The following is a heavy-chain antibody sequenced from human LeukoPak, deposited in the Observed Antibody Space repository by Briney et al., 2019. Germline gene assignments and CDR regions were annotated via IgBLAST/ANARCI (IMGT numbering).Heavy chain of an antibody. CDR2: ISVYNGIT. J-gene: IGHJ4*02. D-gene: IGHD4-17*01. CDR1: GYTFTNYA. V-gene: IGHV1-18*01. Sequence: PGASVKVSCRASGYTFTNYAITWVRQAPGQGLEWMGRISVYNGITNYARKLQGRVTMTTDTSTSTGYMELRSLRSDDTAVYYCARDTSVTSLDYWGQGTLVTVSS. CDR3: ARDTSVTSLDY.